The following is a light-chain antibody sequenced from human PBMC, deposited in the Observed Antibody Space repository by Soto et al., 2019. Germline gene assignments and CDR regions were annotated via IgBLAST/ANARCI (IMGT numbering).Light chain of an antibody. Sequence: QPVLTQPPSVSGAPGQRVTISCTGSSSNIGAGYDVHWYQQLPGTAPKLLIYDNSNRPSGVPDRFSGPKSGTSASLAITGLQAEDEADYYCQSYDSSLSGSVFGGGTKLTVL. CDR2: DNS. CDR3: QSYDSSLSGSV. CDR1: SSNIGAGYD. J-gene: IGLJ2*01. V-gene: IGLV1-40*01.